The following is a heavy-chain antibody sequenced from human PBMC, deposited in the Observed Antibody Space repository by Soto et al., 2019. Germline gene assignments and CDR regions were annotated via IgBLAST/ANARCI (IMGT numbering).Heavy chain of an antibody. CDR2: LIHGGST. D-gene: IGHD3-16*01. Sequence: SETLSLTCAIYGASLGGFHWTWLRQAPGKGLEWIGELIHGGSTNYNPSLKSRVSFSLDTSKNQFSLHLMSVTAADTAVYYCARSPLGYNYVRQTWREVGDSFDIWGRGTMVTVSS. CDR3: ARSPLGYNYVRQTWREVGDSFDI. CDR1: GASLGGFH. V-gene: IGHV4-34*12. J-gene: IGHJ3*02.